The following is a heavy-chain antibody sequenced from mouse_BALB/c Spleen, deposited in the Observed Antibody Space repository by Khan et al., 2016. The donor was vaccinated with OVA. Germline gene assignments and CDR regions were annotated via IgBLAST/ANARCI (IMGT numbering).Heavy chain of an antibody. V-gene: IGHV5-9-3*01. CDR3: ASGNYGWFAY. D-gene: IGHD2-1*01. J-gene: IGHJ3*01. CDR2: ISSAATYT. CDR1: GFTFSSFV. Sequence: EVQLQESGGGLVEPGGSLKLSCAASGFTFSSFVMSWVRQTPEKRLEWVATISSAATYTYYPDSVKGRFTISRDNAKNTLYLQMNSLRSDDTPIYYCASGNYGWFAYWGQGTLVTVST.